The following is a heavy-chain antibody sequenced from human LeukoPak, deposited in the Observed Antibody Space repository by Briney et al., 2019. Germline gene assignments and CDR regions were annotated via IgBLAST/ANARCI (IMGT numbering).Heavy chain of an antibody. Sequence: SETLSLTCTVSGGSISSYYWSWIRQPPGKGLEWIGYIYYSGSTNYNPSLKSRVTISVDTSKNQFSLKLSSVTAADTAVYYCARGYYDSSGYYYGRPYYYCYMDVWGKGTTVTISS. CDR1: GGSISSYY. CDR3: ARGYYDSSGYYYGRPYYYCYMDV. J-gene: IGHJ6*03. D-gene: IGHD3-22*01. V-gene: IGHV4-59*01. CDR2: IYYSGST.